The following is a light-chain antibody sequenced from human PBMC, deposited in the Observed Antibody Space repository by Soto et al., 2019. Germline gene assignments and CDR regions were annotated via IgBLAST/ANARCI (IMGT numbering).Light chain of an antibody. V-gene: IGKV1-33*01. CDR1: QDINTY. CDR2: DAS. Sequence: DIQMTQSPSSLSASVGDRVTITCQASQDINTYLNWYQQKPGKAPKLLIYDASKLETGVPSRFSGGGSETDFTLTVTSLQPEDIATYFCQHYDNLLLTFGGGTKVEL. J-gene: IGKJ4*01. CDR3: QHYDNLLLT.